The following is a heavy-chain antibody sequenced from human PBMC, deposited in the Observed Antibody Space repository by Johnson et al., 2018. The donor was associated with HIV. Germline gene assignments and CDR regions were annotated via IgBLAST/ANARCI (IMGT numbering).Heavy chain of an antibody. J-gene: IGHJ3*02. CDR2: ISGSGGST. CDR1: GFTFDDYG. D-gene: IGHD3-22*01. CDR3: ARGSYYDSSGDAFDI. V-gene: IGHV3-23*04. Sequence: VQLVESGGGLVQPGGSLRLSCAASGFTFDDYGMSWVRQAPGKGLEWVSAISGSGGSTYYADSEKGRFTISRDNSKNTLYLQMNSLRAEDTAVYYCARGSYYDSSGDAFDIWGQGTMVTVSS.